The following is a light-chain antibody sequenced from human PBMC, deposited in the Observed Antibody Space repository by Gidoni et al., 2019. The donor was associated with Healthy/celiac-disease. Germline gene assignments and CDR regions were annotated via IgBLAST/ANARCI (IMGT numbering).Light chain of an antibody. J-gene: IGKJ3*01. CDR1: QSISSY. V-gene: IGKV1-39*01. CDR2: AAS. Sequence: DIQMTQSPSSLSASVGDRVTITCRASQSISSYLNWYQQKPGKAPKLLIYAASSLQSGVLSRFSGSGSGTDFTLTISSLQPEDFATYYCQQSYSTPLTFXPXTKVDIK. CDR3: QQSYSTPLT.